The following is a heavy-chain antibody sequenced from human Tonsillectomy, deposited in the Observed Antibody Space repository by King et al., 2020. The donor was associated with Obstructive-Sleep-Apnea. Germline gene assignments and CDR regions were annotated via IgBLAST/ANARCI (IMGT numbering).Heavy chain of an antibody. V-gene: IGHV4-34*01. CDR3: ARKGLYYVSGSYYNRGSRNGFDP. D-gene: IGHD3-10*01. CDR1: GGSFSGYY. Sequence: VQLQQWGAGLLKPSETLSLTCAVYGGSFSGYYWSWIRQPPGKGLEWIGEINHSGSTNYNPSLKSRVTISVDTSKNQFSLKLSSVTAADTAVYYCARKGLYYVSGSYYNRGSRNGFDPWGKGTLVTVSS. CDR2: INHSGST. J-gene: IGHJ5*02.